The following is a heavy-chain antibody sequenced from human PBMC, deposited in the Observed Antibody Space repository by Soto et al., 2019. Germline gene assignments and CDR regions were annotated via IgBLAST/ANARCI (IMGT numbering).Heavy chain of an antibody. D-gene: IGHD5-12*01. V-gene: IGHV5-51*01. CDR2: IYPDDSDT. CDR3: ARQVATTEIHAFDI. Sequence: GPSLKISCKASGYSFTNNWVGWVRQMPGKGLEWMGIIYPDDSDTRYSPSFQGQVTISVDKSITTAYLQWNSLRASDTAMYYCARQVATTEIHAFDIWGQGTMVTVSS. J-gene: IGHJ3*02. CDR1: GYSFTNNW.